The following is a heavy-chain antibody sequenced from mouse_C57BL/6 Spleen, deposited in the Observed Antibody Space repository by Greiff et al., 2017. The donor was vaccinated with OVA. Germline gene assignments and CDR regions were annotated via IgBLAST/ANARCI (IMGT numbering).Heavy chain of an antibody. J-gene: IGHJ2*01. D-gene: IGHD2-3*01. Sequence: EVKLVESGGGLVKPGGSLKLSCAASGFTFSSYAMPWVRQTPEKRLEWVATISDGGSYTYYPDNVQGRFTISRDNAKNNLYLQMSHLKSEDTAMYYCARDGDDYLDYWGQGTTLTVSS. CDR3: ARDGDDYLDY. V-gene: IGHV5-4*01. CDR2: ISDGGSYT. CDR1: GFTFSSYA.